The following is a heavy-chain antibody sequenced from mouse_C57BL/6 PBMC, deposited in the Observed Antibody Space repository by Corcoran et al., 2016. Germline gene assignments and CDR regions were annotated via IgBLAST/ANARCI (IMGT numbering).Heavy chain of an antibody. J-gene: IGHJ1*03. CDR2: INTYSGVP. CDR1: GYTFTTYG. D-gene: IGHD2-13*01. CDR3: ARGGDFGDSWYFDV. Sequence: QIQLVQSGPELKKPGETVKISCKASGYTFTTYGMSWVKQAPGKGLKWMGWINTYSGVPTYADDFKGRFAFSLETSASTAYLQINNLKNEDTATYFGARGGDFGDSWYFDVWGTGTTVTVSS. V-gene: IGHV9-3*01.